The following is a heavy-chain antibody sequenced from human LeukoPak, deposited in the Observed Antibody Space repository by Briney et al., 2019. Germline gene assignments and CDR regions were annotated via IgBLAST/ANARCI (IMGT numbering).Heavy chain of an antibody. V-gene: IGHV3-7*03. D-gene: IGHD4-11*01. CDR3: AKLTTS. Sequence: GGSLRLSCAASGFTFSNYWMNWVRQAPGKGLEWVANIKQDGSEKYYVDSVKGRFTISRDNAKSSLYLQMNSLRAEDTAVYYCAKLTTSWGQGTLVTVSS. CDR2: IKQDGSEK. CDR1: GFTFSNYW. J-gene: IGHJ4*02.